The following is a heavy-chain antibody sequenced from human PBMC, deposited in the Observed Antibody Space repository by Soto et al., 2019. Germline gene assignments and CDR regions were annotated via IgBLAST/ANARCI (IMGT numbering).Heavy chain of an antibody. Sequence: SETLSLTCAVYGGSFSGYYWSWIRQPPGKGLEWIGEISHSGSTNYNPSLKSRVTISVDTSKNQFSLILSSVTAADTAVYYCAGCDYYYYMDVWGKGTTVTVSS. J-gene: IGHJ6*03. D-gene: IGHD2-15*01. CDR2: ISHSGST. CDR3: AGCDYYYYMDV. V-gene: IGHV4-34*01. CDR1: GGSFSGYY.